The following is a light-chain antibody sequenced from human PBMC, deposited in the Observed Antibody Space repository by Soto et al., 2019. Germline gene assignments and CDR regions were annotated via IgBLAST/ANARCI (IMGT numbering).Light chain of an antibody. J-gene: IGKJ5*01. CDR2: GAS. V-gene: IGKV3-20*01. CDR1: QSVSSSY. CDR3: QQYGSSPIT. Sequence: DIVLTQSPGTLSLTPGERATLSCRASQSVSSSYLTWYQQKPGQAPRLLIYGASSRATGIPDRFSGSGSGADFTLTIIKLEPEDFAVYFCQQYGSSPITFGQGTRLEIK.